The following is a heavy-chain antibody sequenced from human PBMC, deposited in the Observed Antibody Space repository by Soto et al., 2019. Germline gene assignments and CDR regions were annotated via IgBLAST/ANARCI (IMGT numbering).Heavy chain of an antibody. V-gene: IGHV1-18*01. Sequence: GASVKVSCKASGYTFTSYGISWVRQAPGQGLEWMGWISAYNGNTNYAQKLQGRVTMTTDTSTSTAYMELRSLRSDDTAVYYCARGPYCTNGVCPTRYYFDYWGQGTLVTVS. J-gene: IGHJ4*02. CDR3: ARGPYCTNGVCPTRYYFDY. CDR1: GYTFTSYG. D-gene: IGHD2-8*01. CDR2: ISAYNGNT.